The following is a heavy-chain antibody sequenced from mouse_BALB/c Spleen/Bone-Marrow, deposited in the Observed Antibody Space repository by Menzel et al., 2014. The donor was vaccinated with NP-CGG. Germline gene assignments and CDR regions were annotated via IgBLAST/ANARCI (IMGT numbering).Heavy chain of an antibody. CDR2: IWAGGYT. Sequence: VHLVESGPGLVAPSQHLSITCTVSGFSLSIYAIHWVRQPPGKGLEWLGVIWAGGYTNYNSALMSRLSIRKDNSKSQVFLKLISLQTDDTAMYFCARDPTGTLYTMDYWGQGTSVTVSS. J-gene: IGHJ4*01. D-gene: IGHD4-1*02. CDR3: ARDPTGTLYTMDY. CDR1: GFSLSIYA. V-gene: IGHV2-9*02.